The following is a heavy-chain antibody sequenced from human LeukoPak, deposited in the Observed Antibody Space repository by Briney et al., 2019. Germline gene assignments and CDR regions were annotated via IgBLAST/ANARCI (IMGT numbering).Heavy chain of an antibody. D-gene: IGHD6-6*01. J-gene: IGHJ6*04. CDR1: GFTFSSYS. CDR3: ARDLTYSSSLCGMDV. Sequence: GGSLRLSCAASGFTFSSYSMNWVRQAPGKGLEWVSSISSSSSYIYYADSVKGRFTISRDNAKNSLYLQMNSLRAEDTAVYCCARDLTYSSSLCGMDVWGKGTTVTVSS. V-gene: IGHV3-21*01. CDR2: ISSSSSYI.